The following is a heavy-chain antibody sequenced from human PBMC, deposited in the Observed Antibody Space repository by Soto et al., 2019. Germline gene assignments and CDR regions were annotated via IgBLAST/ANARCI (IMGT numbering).Heavy chain of an antibody. CDR1: GFSLSTSGVG. CDR2: IYWNDDK. CDR3: AHSFGRLRFLEWLSHYYYYGMDV. Sequence: GSGPTLVNPTQTLTLTCTFSGFSLSTSGVGVGWIRQPPGKALEWLALIYWNDDKRYSPSLKSRLTITKDTSKNQVVLTMTNMDPVDTATYYCAHSFGRLRFLEWLSHYYYYGMDVWGQGTTVTVSS. V-gene: IGHV2-5*01. J-gene: IGHJ6*02. D-gene: IGHD3-3*01.